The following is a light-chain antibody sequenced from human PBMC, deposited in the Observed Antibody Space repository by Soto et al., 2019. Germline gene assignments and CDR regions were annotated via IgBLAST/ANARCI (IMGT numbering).Light chain of an antibody. CDR3: QQYTYSPEWT. CDR2: GAR. V-gene: IGKV3-20*01. Sequence: EIVLTQSPGTLSLSPGERATLSCRTSQSVSSTHSAWYQHTPGQAPVLLSCGARSRATGIPDRSSGSGSGTDFTLTISSLEPEDFAVYYCQQYTYSPEWTFGQGTKVEIK. CDR1: QSVSSTH. J-gene: IGKJ1*01.